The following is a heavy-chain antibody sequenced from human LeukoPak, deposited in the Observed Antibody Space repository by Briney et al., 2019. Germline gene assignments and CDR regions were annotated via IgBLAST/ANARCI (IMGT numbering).Heavy chain of an antibody. Sequence: PGGSLRLSCAASGFTLHTNGMHWVRQAPAKGLEWVAVIWYDGSKKYYADSMKGRITISRDTSKNTLFLQMNSLRAEDTGIYYGASYPLDGSNDFDRWGKGILITVSS. D-gene: IGHD5-24*01. CDR2: IWYDGSKK. V-gene: IGHV3-33*01. J-gene: IGHJ4*02. CDR1: GFTLHTNG. CDR3: ASYPLDGSNDFDR.